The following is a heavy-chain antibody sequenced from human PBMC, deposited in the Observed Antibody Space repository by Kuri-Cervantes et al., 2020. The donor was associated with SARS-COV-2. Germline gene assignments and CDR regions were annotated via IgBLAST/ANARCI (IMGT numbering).Heavy chain of an antibody. CDR3: ARTYDTVTGDAFDI. V-gene: IGHV4-59*08. CDR1: GGSISSYY. CDR2: IYYSGST. D-gene: IGHD4-11*01. J-gene: IGHJ3*02. Sequence: SETLSLTCTVSGGSISSYYWSWIRQPPGKGLEWIGYIYYSGSTNYNPSLKSRVTISVDTSKNQFSLKLSSVTAADTAVYYCARTYDTVTGDAFDIWSQGTMVTVSS.